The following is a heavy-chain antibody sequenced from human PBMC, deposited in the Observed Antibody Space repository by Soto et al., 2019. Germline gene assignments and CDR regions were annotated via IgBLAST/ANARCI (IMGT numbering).Heavy chain of an antibody. CDR3: AREATVMATIPVLYYYYGMDV. CDR2: IIPIFGTA. V-gene: IGHV1-69*13. Sequence: ASVKVSCKASGGTFSSYAISWVRQAPGQGLEWMGGIIPIFGTANYAQKFQGRVTITADESTSTAYMELSSLRSEDTAVYYCAREATVMATIPVLYYYYGMDVWGQGTTVTGLL. CDR1: GGTFSSYA. D-gene: IGHD5-12*01. J-gene: IGHJ6*02.